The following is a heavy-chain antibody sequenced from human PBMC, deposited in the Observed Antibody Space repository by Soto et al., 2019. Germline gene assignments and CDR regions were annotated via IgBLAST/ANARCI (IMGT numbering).Heavy chain of an antibody. J-gene: IGHJ4*02. V-gene: IGHV4-59*01. CDR2: IYYSGST. D-gene: IGHD2-2*01. CDR1: GGSISSYY. CDR3: ARLDCSSTSCLYDFDY. Sequence: PSETLSLTCTVSGGSISSYYWSWIRQPPGKGLEWIGYIYYSGSTNYNPSLKSRVTISVDTSKNQFSLKLSSVTAADTAVYYCARLDCSSTSCLYDFDYWGQGTLVTVS.